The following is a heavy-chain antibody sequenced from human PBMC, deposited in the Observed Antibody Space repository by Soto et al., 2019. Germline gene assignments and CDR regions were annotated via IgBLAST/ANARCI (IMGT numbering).Heavy chain of an antibody. Sequence: LRLSCAASGFSFSRYGIHWVRQAPGKGLEWVAVISYDESTTFYADSVKGRFTISRDNSKNTLFLQMNSLRPEDTAVYYCSKAMIGSYDSDAFDVWGQGTMVTVS. CDR3: SKAMIGSYDSDAFDV. CDR1: GFSFSRYG. D-gene: IGHD3-22*01. V-gene: IGHV3-30*18. J-gene: IGHJ3*01. CDR2: ISYDESTT.